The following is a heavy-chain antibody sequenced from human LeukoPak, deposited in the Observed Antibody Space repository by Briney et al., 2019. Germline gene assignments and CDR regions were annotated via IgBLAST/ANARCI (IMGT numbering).Heavy chain of an antibody. D-gene: IGHD3-9*01. J-gene: IGHJ2*01. Sequence: GASVKVSCQASGYTFTSYAMNWVRQAPGQGLEWMGWINTNTGNPTYAQGFTGGFVFSLDTSVSTAYLQISSLKAGDTAVYYCARDPGVDILTGYWVYWYFDLWGRGTLVTVSS. CDR3: ARDPGVDILTGYWVYWYFDL. CDR2: INTNTGNP. CDR1: GYTFTSYA. V-gene: IGHV7-4-1*02.